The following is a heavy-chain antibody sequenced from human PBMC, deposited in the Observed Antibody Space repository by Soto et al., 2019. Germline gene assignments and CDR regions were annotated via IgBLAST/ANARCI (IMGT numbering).Heavy chain of an antibody. D-gene: IGHD2-2*01. V-gene: IGHV3-49*04. CDR2: IRSKTYGGTT. CDR1: GFTFGDYA. Sequence: SLRLSCRASGFTFGDYAMSWVRQAPGKGLEWVGFIRSKTYGGTTEYAASVKGRFTISRDNSRSFAYLQMNSLKTEDTAVYYCSRVLYCSTTSCYAMDVWGQGTTVTVSS. CDR3: SRVLYCSTTSCYAMDV. J-gene: IGHJ6*02.